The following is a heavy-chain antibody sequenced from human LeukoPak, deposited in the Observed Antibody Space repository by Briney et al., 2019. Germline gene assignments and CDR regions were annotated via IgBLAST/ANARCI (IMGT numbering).Heavy chain of an antibody. J-gene: IGHJ4*02. Sequence: GGSLRLSCAASGFTFSNYGMHWVRQAPGKGLEWVALIWYDGSNKYYTDSVKGRLTISRDNSKDTLFPQMNSLRAEDTAVYYCAREGPRGNSQFDYWGQGTLITVSS. CDR3: AREGPRGNSQFDY. CDR2: IWYDGSNK. V-gene: IGHV3-33*01. D-gene: IGHD2/OR15-2a*01. CDR1: GFTFSNYG.